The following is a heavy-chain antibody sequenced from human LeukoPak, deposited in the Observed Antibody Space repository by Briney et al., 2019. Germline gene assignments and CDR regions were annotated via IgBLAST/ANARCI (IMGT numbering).Heavy chain of an antibody. V-gene: IGHV3-64D*06. D-gene: IGHD3-10*01. CDR2: ISSNGGST. J-gene: IGHJ4*02. CDR3: VKDMITMVRGVIIGLDY. CDR1: GFTFSSYA. Sequence: GGSLRLSCSASGFTFSSYAMHWVRQAPAKGLEYVSAISSNGGSTYYADSVKGRFTISRDNSKNTLYLQMSSLRAEDTAVYYCVKDMITMVRGVIIGLDYWGQGTLVTVSS.